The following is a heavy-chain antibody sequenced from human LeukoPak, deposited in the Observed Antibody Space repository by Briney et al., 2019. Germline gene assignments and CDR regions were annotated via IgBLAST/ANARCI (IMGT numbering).Heavy chain of an antibody. V-gene: IGHV1-18*01. CDR3: ARSGDGSWFDP. CDR1: GYTFTTFG. Sequence: ASVKVSCKASGYTFTTFGVSWVRQAPGQGLEWMGWISAYNGDTNYAQKFQGRVTMTTDTSTYTAYMELRSLRSDDTAVYYCARSGDGSWFDPWGQGTLVIVSS. J-gene: IGHJ5*02. D-gene: IGHD2-21*02. CDR2: ISAYNGDT.